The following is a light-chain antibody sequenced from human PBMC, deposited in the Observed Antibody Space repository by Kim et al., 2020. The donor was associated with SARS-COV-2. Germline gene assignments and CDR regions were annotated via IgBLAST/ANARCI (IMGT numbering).Light chain of an antibody. CDR3: QQYNDWPIT. CDR1: QPIRND. J-gene: IGKJ5*01. CDR2: GVS. V-gene: IGKV3D-15*01. Sequence: VSPGEGVSLSCRASQPIRNDLAWYQQRPGQAPRLVIYGVSTRATDIPVRFSGSGSGTDFTLTISSLQSEDFAVYYCQQYNDWPITFGQGTRLEIK.